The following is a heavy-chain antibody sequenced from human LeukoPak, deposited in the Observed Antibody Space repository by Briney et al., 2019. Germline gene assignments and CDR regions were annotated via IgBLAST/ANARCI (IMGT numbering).Heavy chain of an antibody. CDR1: GYTFTSYY. CDR2: INPSGGST. J-gene: IGHJ3*02. D-gene: IGHD3-10*01. Sequence: ASVKVSCKASGYTFTSYYMHWVRQAPGQGLEWMGIINPSGGSTSYAQKFQGRVTMTRDTSTSTVYMELSSLRSEDTAVYYCARDSVLLWFGELLGGAFDIWGQGTMVTVSS. V-gene: IGHV1-46*01. CDR3: ARDSVLLWFGELLGGAFDI.